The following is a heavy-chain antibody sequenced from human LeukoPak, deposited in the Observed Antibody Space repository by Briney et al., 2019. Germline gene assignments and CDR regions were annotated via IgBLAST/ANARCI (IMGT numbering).Heavy chain of an antibody. V-gene: IGHV4-59*08. CDR3: ARHTYYYDSSGYYDAFDI. J-gene: IGHJ3*02. CDR2: IYYSGST. D-gene: IGHD3-22*01. Sequence: SETLSLTCTVSGGSISNYYWSWIRQPPGKGLDWIGYIYYSGSTNYNPSLKSRITISVDTSKNQFSLKLSSVTAADTAVYYCARHTYYYDSSGYYDAFDIWGQGTMVTVSS. CDR1: GGSISNYY.